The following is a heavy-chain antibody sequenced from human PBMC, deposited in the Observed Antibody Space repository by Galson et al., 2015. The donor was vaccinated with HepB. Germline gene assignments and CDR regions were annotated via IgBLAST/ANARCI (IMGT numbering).Heavy chain of an antibody. J-gene: IGHJ3*02. CDR2: IYNDGRTT. V-gene: IGHV3-74*01. Sequence: SLRLSCAASGFTFSNYWMHWVRQAPGKGLVWVSHIYNDGRTTTYADSVKGRFTISRDNTRNTLYLQMNSLRAEDTAVYYCARDSGGEHNWGQGTMVTVSS. D-gene: IGHD3-10*01. CDR3: ARDSGGEHN. CDR1: GFTFSNYW.